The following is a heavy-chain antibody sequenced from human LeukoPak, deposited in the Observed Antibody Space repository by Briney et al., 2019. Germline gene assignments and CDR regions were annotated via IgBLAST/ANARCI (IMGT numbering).Heavy chain of an antibody. J-gene: IGHJ6*02. CDR3: AKALLDDSSGYYHHYYYGMDV. CDR2: ISYDGSNK. Sequence: PGRSLRLSCAASGFTFSSYGMHWVRQAPGKGLEWVAVISYDGSNKYYADSVKGRFTISRDNSKNTLYLQMNSLRAEDTAVYYCAKALLDDSSGYYHHYYYGMDVWGQGTTVTVSS. CDR1: GFTFSSYG. D-gene: IGHD3-22*01. V-gene: IGHV3-30*18.